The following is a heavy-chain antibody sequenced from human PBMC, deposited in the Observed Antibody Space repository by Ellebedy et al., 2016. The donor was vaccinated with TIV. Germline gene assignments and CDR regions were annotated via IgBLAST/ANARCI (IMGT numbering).Heavy chain of an antibody. V-gene: IGHV3-7*01. D-gene: IGHD3-22*01. CDR2: IKQDGSEK. J-gene: IGHJ4*02. CDR3: ARDYYDSSGYSPFGY. CDR1: GFTFSSYA. Sequence: GESLKISXAASGFTFSSYAMSWVRQAPGKGLECVAKIKQDGSEKDYVDSVKGRFTISRDNAKNSLYLQMNSLRAEDTAVYYCARDYYDSSGYSPFGYWGQGTLVTVSS.